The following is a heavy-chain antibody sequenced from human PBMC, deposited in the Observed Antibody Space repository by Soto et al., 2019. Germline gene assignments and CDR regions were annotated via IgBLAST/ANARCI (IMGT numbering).Heavy chain of an antibody. CDR3: ARWVGARAFDY. V-gene: IGHV3-21*01. CDR2: ISSSSSYI. Sequence: GGSLRLSCAASGFTFSSYSMNWVRQAPGKGLEWVSSISSSSSYIYYADSVKGRFTISRDNAKNSLYLQMNSPRAEDTAVYYCARWVGARAFDYWGQGTLVTVSS. CDR1: GFTFSSYS. J-gene: IGHJ4*02. D-gene: IGHD1-26*01.